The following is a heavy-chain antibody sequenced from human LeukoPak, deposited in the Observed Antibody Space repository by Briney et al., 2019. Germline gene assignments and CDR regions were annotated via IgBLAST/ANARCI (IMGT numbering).Heavy chain of an antibody. Sequence: PSETLSLTCTVSGNSISTYYWGWIRQPPGKGLEWIGSIYYSGSTYYNPSLKSRVTISVDTSKNQFSLKLSSVTAADTAVYYCARRKVALGRTFDYWGQGTLVTVSS. CDR2: IYYSGST. J-gene: IGHJ4*02. CDR1: GNSISTYY. D-gene: IGHD1-1*01. CDR3: ARRKVALGRTFDY. V-gene: IGHV4-39*01.